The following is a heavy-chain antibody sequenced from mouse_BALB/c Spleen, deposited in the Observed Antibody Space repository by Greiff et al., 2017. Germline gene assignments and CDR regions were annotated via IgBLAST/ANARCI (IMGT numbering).Heavy chain of an antibody. Sequence: VQLQQSGAELVRPGALVKLSCKASGFNIKDYYMHWVKQRPEQGLEWIGWIDPENGNTIYDPKFQGKASITADTSSNTAYLQLSSLTSEDTAVYYCARGGYGDYWGRGTTLNTVSS. CDR1: GFNIKDYY. CDR2: IDPENGNT. CDR3: ARGGYGDY. J-gene: IGHJ2*01. V-gene: IGHV14-1*02. D-gene: IGHD1-2*01.